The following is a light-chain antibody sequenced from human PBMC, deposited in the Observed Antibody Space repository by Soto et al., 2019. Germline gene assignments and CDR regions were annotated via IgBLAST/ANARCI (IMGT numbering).Light chain of an antibody. V-gene: IGLV2-14*01. J-gene: IGLJ2*01. CDR1: SSDIGTYNY. CDR2: EVT. Sequence: QSALTHPASVSGSPGQSITISFTGSSSDIGTYNYVSWYQQHPGKAPKLMIYEVTNRPSGVSNRFSGSKSGNTASLTISGLQAEDEADYYCSSYTSSSTLLFGGGTKLTVL. CDR3: SSYTSSSTLL.